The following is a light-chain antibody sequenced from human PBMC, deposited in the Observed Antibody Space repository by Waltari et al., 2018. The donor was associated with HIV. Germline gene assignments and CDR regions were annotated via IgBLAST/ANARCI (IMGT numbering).Light chain of an antibody. CDR1: NIGSKS. CDR3: QVWDSSSDHVV. Sequence: SYVLTQPHSVSVAPGQTARITCGGNNIGSKSVHWYQQKPGQAPLLVVYDDSDRPSGSPELFSGPDSGNTATLTISRGEAGDEADYYCQVWDSSSDHVVFGGGTKLTVL. J-gene: IGLJ2*01. V-gene: IGLV3-21*02. CDR2: DDS.